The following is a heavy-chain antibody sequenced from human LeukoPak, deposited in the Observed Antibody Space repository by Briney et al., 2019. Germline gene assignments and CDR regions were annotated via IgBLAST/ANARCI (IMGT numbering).Heavy chain of an antibody. CDR2: IYYSGST. D-gene: IGHD3-22*01. CDR1: GGSISSGGYS. J-gene: IGHJ4*02. V-gene: IGHV4-31*03. Sequence: PSETLSLTCTVSGGSISSGGYSWSWIRQHPGKGLEWIGYIYYSGSTYYNPSLKGRVTISVDTSKNQFSLKLSSVTAADTAVYYCARLYYYDSSGYQSRYYFDYWGQGTLVTVSS. CDR3: ARLYYYDSSGYQSRYYFDY.